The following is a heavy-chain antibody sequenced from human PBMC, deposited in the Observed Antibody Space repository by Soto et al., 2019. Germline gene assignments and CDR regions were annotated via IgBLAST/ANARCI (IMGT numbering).Heavy chain of an antibody. CDR1: GFTFSSYA. D-gene: IGHD1-26*01. CDR2: ISYDGSNK. V-gene: IGHV3-30-3*01. CDR3: ARDRVGATNPGGY. Sequence: QVQLVESGGGVVQPGRSLRLSCAASGFTFSSYAMHWVRQAPGKGLEWVAVISYDGSNKYYADSVKGRFTISRDNSKSTLYVQMNSLRAEDTAVYYCARDRVGATNPGGYWGQGTLVTVSS. J-gene: IGHJ4*02.